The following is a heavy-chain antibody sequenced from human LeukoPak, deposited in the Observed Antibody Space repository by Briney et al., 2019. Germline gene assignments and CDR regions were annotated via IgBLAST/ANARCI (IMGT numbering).Heavy chain of an antibody. D-gene: IGHD6-13*01. CDR3: AKAVSSSWSLQH. J-gene: IGHJ1*01. Sequence: PSETLSLTCAVYGGSFSGYYWSWIRQPPGKGLEWIGEINHSGSTNYNPSLKSRVTISVDTSKNQFSLKLSSVTAEDTAVYYCAKAVSSSWSLQHWGQGTLVTVSS. CDR2: INHSGST. V-gene: IGHV4-34*01. CDR1: GGSFSGYY.